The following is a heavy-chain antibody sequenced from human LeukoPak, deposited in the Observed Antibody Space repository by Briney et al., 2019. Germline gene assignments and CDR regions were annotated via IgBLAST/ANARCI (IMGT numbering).Heavy chain of an antibody. CDR3: ARSNYCSGGTCFYYYYMDV. CDR1: DYSIRSDYY. CDR2: INHSGST. D-gene: IGHD2-15*01. J-gene: IGHJ6*03. Sequence: SETLSLTCTVSDYSIRSDYYWGWIRQPPGKGLEWIGSINHSGSTYYNPSLKSRVTISLDTSKNQFSPKLSSVTAADTAVYYCARSNYCSGGTCFYYYYMDVWGKGTTVTVSS. V-gene: IGHV4-38-2*02.